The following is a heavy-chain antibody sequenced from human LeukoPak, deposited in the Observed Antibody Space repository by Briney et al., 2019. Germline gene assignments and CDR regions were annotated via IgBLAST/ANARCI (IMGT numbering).Heavy chain of an antibody. CDR3: ARDLYSSSWYAFDY. CDR2: INSGGGTI. Sequence: GGSLRLSCAASGFTFSSYEMNWVRQAPGEGLEWVSYINSGGGTIYYADSVKGRFTLSRDNAKNSLYLQMNSLRAEDAAVYYGARDLYSSSWYAFDYWGQGTLVTVSS. D-gene: IGHD6-13*01. J-gene: IGHJ4*02. V-gene: IGHV3-48*03. CDR1: GFTFSSYE.